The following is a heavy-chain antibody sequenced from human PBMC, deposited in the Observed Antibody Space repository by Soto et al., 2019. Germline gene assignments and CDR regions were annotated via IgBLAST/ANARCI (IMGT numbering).Heavy chain of an antibody. J-gene: IGHJ6*02. CDR2: IYPGDSDT. CDR3: ERRSNSHYAMDV. V-gene: IGHV5-51*01. Sequence: GESLKISCKGSGYSFTNNWSSWVRQMPGKGLEWMGIIYPGDSDTRYSPSFQGQVTISADKSISTAYLQWSSLKASAHAMYYCERRSNSHYAMDVWGQGTTVPVSS. D-gene: IGHD4-4*01. CDR1: GYSFTNNW.